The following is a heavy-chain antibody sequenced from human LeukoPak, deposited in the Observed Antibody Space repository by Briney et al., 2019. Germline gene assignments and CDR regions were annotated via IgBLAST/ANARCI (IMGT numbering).Heavy chain of an antibody. J-gene: IGHJ3*02. Sequence: GGSLRLSCAASGFTVSSNYMSWVRQAPGKGLEWVSVIYSCGSTYYADSVKGRFTISRDNSKNTLYLQMNSLKTEDTAVYYCTNSEYSSGWSDAFDIWGQGTMVTVSS. D-gene: IGHD6-19*01. CDR1: GFTVSSNY. CDR2: IYSCGST. CDR3: TNSEYSSGWSDAFDI. V-gene: IGHV3-66*01.